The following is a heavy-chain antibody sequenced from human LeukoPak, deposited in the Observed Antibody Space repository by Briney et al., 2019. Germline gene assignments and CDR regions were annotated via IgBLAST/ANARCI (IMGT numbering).Heavy chain of an antibody. Sequence: PSETLSLTCSVSGGSISGYYWSWIRQPPGKGLEWIGYIYSSGGTNYNPSLKSRVTISLDTSKNRFSLRLSSVTAADTAVYYCARDFCSGGSCYSYFHYWGQGTLVTVSS. CDR2: IYSSGGT. D-gene: IGHD2-15*01. J-gene: IGHJ4*02. CDR1: GGSISGYY. V-gene: IGHV4-59*01. CDR3: ARDFCSGGSCYSYFHY.